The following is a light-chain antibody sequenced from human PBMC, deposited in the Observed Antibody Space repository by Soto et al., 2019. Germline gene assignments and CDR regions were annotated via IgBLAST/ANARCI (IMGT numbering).Light chain of an antibody. CDR2: RNN. V-gene: IGLV1-47*01. CDR1: SSNIGSNY. Sequence: QPVLTQPPSASGTPGQRVTISCSGSSSNIGSNYVYWYQQLPGTAPTLLIYRNNQRPSGVPDRVSGSKSGTSASLAISGLRSEDEADYYCAAWDDSLSVVFGGGTKLTVL. CDR3: AAWDDSLSVV. J-gene: IGLJ2*01.